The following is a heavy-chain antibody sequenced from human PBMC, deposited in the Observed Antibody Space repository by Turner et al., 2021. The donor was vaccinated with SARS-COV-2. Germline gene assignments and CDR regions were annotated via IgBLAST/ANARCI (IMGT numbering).Heavy chain of an antibody. D-gene: IGHD6-13*01. CDR2: IYYSGST. CDR1: GGSFSSSSYY. Sequence: QLQLQESGPGLVKPSETLSLTCTVSGGSFSSSSYYWGWIRQPPGKGLEWIGSIYYSGSTYYNPSLKSRVTISVDTSKNQFSLKLSSVTAADTAVYYCATSTVAGTELNYYGMDVWGQGTTVTVSS. CDR3: ATSTVAGTELNYYGMDV. V-gene: IGHV4-39*01. J-gene: IGHJ6*02.